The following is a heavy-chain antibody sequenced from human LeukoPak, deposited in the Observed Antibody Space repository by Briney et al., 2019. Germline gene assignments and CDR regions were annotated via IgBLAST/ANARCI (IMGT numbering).Heavy chain of an antibody. CDR2: ISHDGSNK. D-gene: IGHD5-12*01. J-gene: IGHJ6*03. CDR3: ARGSRAIVATKFARGRYMDV. V-gene: IGHV3-30*04. CDR1: GFTFSNYA. Sequence: GGSLRLSCAASGFTFSNYAIHWVRQAPGKGLEWVAVISHDGSNKYYADSVKGRFTISRDNSKNTLYLQMNSLRTEDTAVYYCARGSRAIVATKFARGRYMDVWGKGTTVTVAS.